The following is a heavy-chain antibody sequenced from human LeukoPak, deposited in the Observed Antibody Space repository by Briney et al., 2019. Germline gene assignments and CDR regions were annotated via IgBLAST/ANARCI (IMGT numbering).Heavy chain of an antibody. V-gene: IGHV3-7*01. D-gene: IGHD6-25*01. Sequence: GGSLRLSCAASGFTFSSYWMRWVRQARGKGGEWVANIKQEGSEKYYVDSVKGGFTICRENEKNSLYLQMNSLRAEDTAVYYCARTQRRLDYWGQGTLVTVSS. CDR3: ARTQRRLDY. J-gene: IGHJ4*02. CDR1: GFTFSSYW. CDR2: IKQEGSEK.